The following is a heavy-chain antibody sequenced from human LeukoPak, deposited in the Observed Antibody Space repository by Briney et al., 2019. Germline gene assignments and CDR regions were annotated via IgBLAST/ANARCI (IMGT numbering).Heavy chain of an antibody. J-gene: IGHJ4*02. V-gene: IGHV3-53*05. CDR3: ARDGLQLSATAMGQFDY. D-gene: IGHD5-18*01. Sequence: GGSMRFSGAASGFTVSSNYMGWVRHGPGKGLEGGSVIYSGGSTYYPDCVKGRFTISRDYFKNTMFLLMSSLMDEDTAFYCSARDGLQLSATAMGQFDYWGQGSLVTVSS. CDR1: GFTVSSNY. CDR2: IYSGGST.